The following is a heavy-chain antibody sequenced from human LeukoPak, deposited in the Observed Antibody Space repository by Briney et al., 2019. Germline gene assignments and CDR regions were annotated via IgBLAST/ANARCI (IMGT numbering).Heavy chain of an antibody. J-gene: IGHJ4*02. CDR3: ARTGWLQSDPFDS. CDR1: GGTFSSYA. CDR2: ISAYNGNT. V-gene: IGHV1-18*01. D-gene: IGHD5-24*01. Sequence: ASVKVSCKASGGTFSSYAISWVRQAPGQGLEWMGWISAYNGNTNYAQKLQGRVTMTTDTSTTTAYMELRSLISANTAVYYCARTGWLQSDPFDSWGQGTLVTVPS.